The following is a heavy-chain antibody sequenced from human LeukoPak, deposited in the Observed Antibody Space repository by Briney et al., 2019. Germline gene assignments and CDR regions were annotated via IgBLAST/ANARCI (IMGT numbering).Heavy chain of an antibody. CDR2: IYSGSST. J-gene: IGHJ4*02. V-gene: IGHV3-66*04. CDR3: ARRYSWYYFDY. Sequence: GGSLRLSCAASGFTVSSNYMSWVRQAPGKGLEWVSVIYSGSSTYYADSVKGRFTISRDNSKNTLYLQMNSLRAEDTAVYYCARRYSWYYFDYWGQGTLVTVSS. D-gene: IGHD6-13*01. CDR1: GFTVSSNY.